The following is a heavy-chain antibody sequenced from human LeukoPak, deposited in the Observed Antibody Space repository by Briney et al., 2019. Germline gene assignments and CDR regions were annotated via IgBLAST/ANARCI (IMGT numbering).Heavy chain of an antibody. J-gene: IGHJ4*02. CDR2: IFYSGST. D-gene: IGHD2-21*01. Sequence: PSETLSLTCTVSGGFMSRGGHYWSWIRQHPGKGLEWIVYIFYSGSTNYNPSLKSRVTISVDTSKNQFSLNLNSVTAADTAVYYCASRSPPGETGYFDYWGQGTLVTVSS. V-gene: IGHV4-31*03. CDR3: ASRSPPGETGYFDY. CDR1: GGFMSRGGHY.